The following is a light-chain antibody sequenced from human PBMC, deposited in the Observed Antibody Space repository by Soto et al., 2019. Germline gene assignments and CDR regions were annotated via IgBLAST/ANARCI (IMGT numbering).Light chain of an antibody. CDR2: AAF. CDR1: QSISNY. V-gene: IGKV1-39*01. J-gene: IGKJ1*01. CDR3: QHRYRTPRT. Sequence: DIQMTQSPSSLSASVGDRVTITCRASQSISNYLNWYQQKPGKAPNLLIYAAFRLHSTVPSRFSGSGSGTDFTLTISSLQPEDVANYYCQHRYRTPRTFGQGTKGAIK.